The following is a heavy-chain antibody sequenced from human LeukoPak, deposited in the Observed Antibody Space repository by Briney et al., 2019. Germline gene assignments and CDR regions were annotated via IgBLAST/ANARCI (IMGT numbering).Heavy chain of an antibody. V-gene: IGHV3-48*03. CDR2: ISSSGSTI. CDR1: GFTFSSYE. D-gene: IGHD3-10*01. CDR3: ARDATTMVRVALGG. Sequence: PGGSLRLSCAASGFTFSSYEMNWVRQAPGRGLEWVSYISSSGSTIYYADSVKGRFTISRDNAKNSLYLQMNSLRAEDTAVYYCARDATTMVRVALGGWGQGTLVTVSS. J-gene: IGHJ4*02.